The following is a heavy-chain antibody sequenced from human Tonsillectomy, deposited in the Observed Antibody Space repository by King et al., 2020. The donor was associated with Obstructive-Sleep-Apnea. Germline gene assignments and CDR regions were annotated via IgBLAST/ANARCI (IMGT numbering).Heavy chain of an antibody. D-gene: IGHD4-17*01. J-gene: IGHJ4*02. V-gene: IGHV3-30*02. CDR1: GFTFSTYG. Sequence: QVQLVESGGGVVQPGRSLRLSCAASGFTFSTYGMHWVRQAPGKGLEWVAFIRYDGSNKYYADSVKGRFTISRDNSKNTLFLQMDSLRAEDTAVYYCAKAIGSTVTIGPWFDYWGQGTLVTVSS. CDR2: IRYDGSNK. CDR3: AKAIGSTVTIGPWFDY.